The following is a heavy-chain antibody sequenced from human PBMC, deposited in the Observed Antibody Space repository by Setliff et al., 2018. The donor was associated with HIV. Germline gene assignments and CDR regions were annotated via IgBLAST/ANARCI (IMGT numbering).Heavy chain of an antibody. Sequence: GGSLRLSCAASGFAFNKFWMSWVRQAPGKGLEWLANINRDGSAEAYVGSVKGRFSISRDNAKNSLYLQMNSLRAEDTAVYYCARDQRVLRYFDWSNNALDFWGQGTLVTVSS. CDR1: GFAFNKFW. V-gene: IGHV3-7*01. D-gene: IGHD3-9*01. CDR3: ARDQRVLRYFDWSNNALDF. J-gene: IGHJ4*02. CDR2: INRDGSAE.